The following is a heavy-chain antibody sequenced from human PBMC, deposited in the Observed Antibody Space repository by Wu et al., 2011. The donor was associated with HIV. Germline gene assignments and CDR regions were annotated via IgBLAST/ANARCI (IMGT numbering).Heavy chain of an antibody. CDR2: IYPGDSAT. J-gene: IGHJ4*02. CDR3: ARLDSARGGFDF. D-gene: IGHD3-16*01. Sequence: VQLVQSGAEVKKPGESLKISCQGSGYIFTSYGIGLGAPDARERPGVDGIIYPGDSATKYSPSFQGQATISADKSISTAYLQWSSLKASDTAMYYCARLDSARGGFDFWGQGTLVTVSS. V-gene: IGHV5-51*03. CDR1: GYIFTSYG.